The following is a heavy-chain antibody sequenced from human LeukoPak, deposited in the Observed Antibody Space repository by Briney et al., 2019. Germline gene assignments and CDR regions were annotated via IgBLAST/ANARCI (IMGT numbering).Heavy chain of an antibody. CDR3: ATTPGKIWFGELSR. CDR2: IIPMFGTA. J-gene: IGHJ4*02. CDR1: GGTFSSYA. Sequence: GASVKVSCKASGGTFSSYAINWVRQAPGQGLEWMGGIIPMFGTANYAQKFQGRVTITADESTSTAYMELSSLRSDDTAVYYCATTPGKIWFGELSRWGQGTLVTVSS. D-gene: IGHD3-10*01. V-gene: IGHV1-69*13.